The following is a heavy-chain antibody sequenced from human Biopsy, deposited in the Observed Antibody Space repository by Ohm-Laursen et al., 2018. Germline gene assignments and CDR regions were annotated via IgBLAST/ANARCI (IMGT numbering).Heavy chain of an antibody. CDR1: GYSFTSYY. V-gene: IGHV1-46*01. CDR3: ARNTGWYGDLYYFDY. D-gene: IGHD6-19*01. Sequence: SVKVSCKASGYSFTSYYMHWVRQAPGQGLEWQGMINPSGSTTSYPQIFQGRVTMNRDTSKSTVYMELSSLRSADTAVYFCARNTGWYGDLYYFDYWGQGTLVTVSS. J-gene: IGHJ4*02. CDR2: INPSGSTT.